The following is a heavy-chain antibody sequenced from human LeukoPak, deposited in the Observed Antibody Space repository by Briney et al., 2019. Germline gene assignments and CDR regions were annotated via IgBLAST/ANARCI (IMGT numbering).Heavy chain of an antibody. Sequence: GGSLRLSCAASGFIFSNAWMSWVRQAPGKGLEWVAFIRHDGSNKNYADSVKGRFTISRDNSKNTLYLQMNSLRAEDTAVYYCAKDWGEYFDYVWGSFTSFDSWGQGTLVTVSS. CDR2: IRHDGSNK. CDR3: AKDWGEYFDYVWGSFTSFDS. D-gene: IGHD3-16*01. V-gene: IGHV3-30*02. CDR1: GFIFSNAW. J-gene: IGHJ4*02.